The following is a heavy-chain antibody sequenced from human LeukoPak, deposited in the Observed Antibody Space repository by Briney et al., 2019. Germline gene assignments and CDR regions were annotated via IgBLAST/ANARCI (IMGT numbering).Heavy chain of an antibody. D-gene: IGHD6-19*01. Sequence: ASVKVSCKASAYTFTDYYMHWVRQAPGQGLEWMGWINPNSGGTNYAQKFQGRVTMTRDTSIRTAYMELSSLRSDDTAVYYCARGFSSGWYYYWGQGTLVTVSS. J-gene: IGHJ4*02. CDR2: INPNSGGT. V-gene: IGHV1-2*02. CDR3: ARGFSSGWYYY. CDR1: AYTFTDYY.